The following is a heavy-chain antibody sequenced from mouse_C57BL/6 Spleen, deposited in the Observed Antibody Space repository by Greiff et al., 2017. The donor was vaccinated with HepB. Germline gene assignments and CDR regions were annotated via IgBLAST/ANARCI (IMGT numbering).Heavy chain of an antibody. CDR3: TTDSSGYYFDY. CDR2: IDPENGDT. V-gene: IGHV14-4*01. Sequence: VHVKQSGAELVRPGASVKLSCTASGFNIKDDYMHWVKQRPEQGLEWIGWIDPENGDTEYASKFQGKATITADTSSNTAYLQLSSLTSEDTAVYYCTTDSSGYYFDYWGQGTTLTVSS. J-gene: IGHJ2*01. CDR1: GFNIKDDY. D-gene: IGHD3-2*02.